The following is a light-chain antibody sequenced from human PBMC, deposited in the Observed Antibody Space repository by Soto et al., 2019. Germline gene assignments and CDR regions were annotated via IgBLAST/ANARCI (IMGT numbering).Light chain of an antibody. J-gene: IGKJ5*01. Sequence: EILMTQSPATLSVSPGETATLSCRASQSVSTKLAWYQQKPGQAPRLLINGASTRATGVPARFSGSGFGTDFTLTISSLEPEDAAVYYCQQRSNWPPITFGQGTRLEIK. CDR3: QQRSNWPPIT. V-gene: IGKV3-11*01. CDR2: GAS. CDR1: QSVSTK.